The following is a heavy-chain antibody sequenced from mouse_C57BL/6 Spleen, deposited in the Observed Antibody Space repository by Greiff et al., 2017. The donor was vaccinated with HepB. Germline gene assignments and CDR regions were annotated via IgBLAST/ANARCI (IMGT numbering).Heavy chain of an antibody. Sequence: EVQLQQSGPELVKPGASVKISCKASGYTFTDYYMNWVKQSHGKSLEWIGDINPNNGGTSYNQKFKGKATLTVDKSSSTAYMELRSLTSEDSAVYYCARWEEGYAMDYWGQGTSVTVSS. CDR2: INPNNGGT. V-gene: IGHV1-26*01. CDR1: GYTFTDYY. D-gene: IGHD4-1*01. CDR3: ARWEEGYAMDY. J-gene: IGHJ4*01.